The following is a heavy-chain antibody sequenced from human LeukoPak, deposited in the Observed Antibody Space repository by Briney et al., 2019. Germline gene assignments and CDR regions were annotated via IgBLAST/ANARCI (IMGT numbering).Heavy chain of an antibody. V-gene: IGHV4-59*01. Sequence: SETLSLTCTVSGGSISSYYWSWIRQPPGKGLEWIGYIYYSGSTNYNPSLKSRVTISVDTSKNQFSLKLSSVTAADTAVYYCARGHSNYRRGRRVPQNFDYWGQGTLVTVSS. CDR2: IYYSGST. CDR1: GGSISSYY. CDR3: ARGHSNYRRGRRVPQNFDY. D-gene: IGHD4-11*01. J-gene: IGHJ4*02.